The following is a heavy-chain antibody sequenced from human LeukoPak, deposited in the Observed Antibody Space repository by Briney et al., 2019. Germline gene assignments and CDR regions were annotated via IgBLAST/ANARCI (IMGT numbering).Heavy chain of an antibody. J-gene: IGHJ4*02. D-gene: IGHD6-13*01. Sequence: GESPKISCKGSGYSFTSYWIGWVRQMPGKGLEWMGIIYPGDSDTRYSPSFQGQVTISADKSISTAYLQWSSLKASDTAMYYCARSEAAAGLYFDYWGQGTLVTVSS. V-gene: IGHV5-51*01. CDR3: ARSEAAAGLYFDY. CDR1: GYSFTSYW. CDR2: IYPGDSDT.